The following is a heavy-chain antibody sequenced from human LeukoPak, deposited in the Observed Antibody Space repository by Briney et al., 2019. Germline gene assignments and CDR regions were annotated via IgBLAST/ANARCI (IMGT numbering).Heavy chain of an antibody. Sequence: GSSVKVSCKASGGTFSSYAISWVRQATGQGLEWMGWMNPNSGNTGYAQKFQGRVTMTRDTSISTAYMELSSLSSEDTAVYYCARVSQYHYDGTGYLQDDFWGQGTLVTVSS. CDR3: ARVSQYHYDGTGYLQDDF. D-gene: IGHD3-22*01. CDR1: GGTFSSYA. V-gene: IGHV1-8*02. J-gene: IGHJ4*02. CDR2: MNPNSGNT.